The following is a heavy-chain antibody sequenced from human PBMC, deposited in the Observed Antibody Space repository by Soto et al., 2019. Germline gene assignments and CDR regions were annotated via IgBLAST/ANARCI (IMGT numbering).Heavy chain of an antibody. CDR3: AIRTTGWYFIF. J-gene: IGHJ2*01. CDR2: ISGSGGST. V-gene: IGHV3-23*01. Sequence: EVQLLESGGGLVQPGGSLRLSCAASGFTFTSYAMNWVRQAPGKGLEWVSVISGSGGSTYYADSVKGRFTISRDNSKNTLFAQMHIATADDTAVYFSAIRTTGWYFIFWGGGTRVTVSS. CDR1: GFTFTSYA.